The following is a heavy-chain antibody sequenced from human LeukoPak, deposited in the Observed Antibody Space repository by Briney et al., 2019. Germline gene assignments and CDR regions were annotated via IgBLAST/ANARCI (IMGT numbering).Heavy chain of an antibody. Sequence: SQTLSLTCTVSGGSISSSSYYWGWIRQPPGKGLEWIGSIYYSGSTYYNPSLKSRVTISVDTSKNQFSLKLSSVTAADTAVYYCARGWYSGSYRFDYWGQGTLVTVSS. J-gene: IGHJ4*02. V-gene: IGHV4-39*07. CDR3: ARGWYSGSYRFDY. CDR1: GGSISSSSYY. D-gene: IGHD1-26*01. CDR2: IYYSGST.